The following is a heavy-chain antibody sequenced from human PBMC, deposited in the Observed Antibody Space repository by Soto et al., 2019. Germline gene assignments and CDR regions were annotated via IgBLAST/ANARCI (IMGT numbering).Heavy chain of an antibody. Sequence: TLSLTCPVSGASISSGDYFWSWIRQSPGKGLEWIGYIYDSGSSYYNPSLKSRVTMSVDTSKNQFSLKLRSVTAADTAVYYCAREKGYISGPKNFDYWGQGTLVTVSS. J-gene: IGHJ4*02. D-gene: IGHD5-12*01. CDR3: AREKGYISGPKNFDY. CDR1: GASISSGDYF. V-gene: IGHV4-30-4*01. CDR2: IYDSGSS.